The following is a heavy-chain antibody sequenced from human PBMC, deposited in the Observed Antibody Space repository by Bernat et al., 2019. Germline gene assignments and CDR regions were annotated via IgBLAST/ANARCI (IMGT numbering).Heavy chain of an antibody. Sequence: EVQLLESGGGLVQPGGSLRLSCAASGFTFSSYWMTWVRQAPGKGLEWVANIKQDGSEKYYVDSVRGRFTIFRDNAKNSLDLQMNSLRAEDTAVYYCAGSTGTGSYWGYWGQGTLVTVSS. V-gene: IGHV3-7*01. CDR3: AGSTGTGSYWGY. CDR2: IKQDGSEK. J-gene: IGHJ4*02. CDR1: GFTFSSYW. D-gene: IGHD3-10*01.